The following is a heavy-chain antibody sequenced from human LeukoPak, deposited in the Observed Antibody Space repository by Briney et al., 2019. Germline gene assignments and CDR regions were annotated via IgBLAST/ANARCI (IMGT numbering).Heavy chain of an antibody. D-gene: IGHD6-13*01. J-gene: IGHJ4*02. CDR1: GGSISSYY. V-gene: IGHV4-59*01. Sequence: SETLSLTCTVSGGSISSYYWSWIRQPPGKGLEWIWYIYYSGSTNYNPSLKSRVTISVDTSTNQFSLKLSSVTAADTGVYYCARGGYSSSWSPFDYWGQGTLVTVSS. CDR3: ARGGYSSSWSPFDY. CDR2: IYYSGST.